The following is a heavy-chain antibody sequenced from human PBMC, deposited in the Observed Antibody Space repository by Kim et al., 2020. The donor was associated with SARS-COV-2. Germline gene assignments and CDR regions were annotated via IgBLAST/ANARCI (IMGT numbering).Heavy chain of an antibody. CDR3: ARTREMATIQEY. CDR2: ISSSSSYT. Sequence: GGSLRLSCAASGFTFSDYYMSWIRQAPGKGLEWVSYISSSSSYTNYADSVKGRFTISRDNAKNSLYLQMNSLRAEDTAVYYCARTREMATIQEYWGQGTLVTVSS. J-gene: IGHJ4*02. D-gene: IGHD5-12*01. V-gene: IGHV3-11*06. CDR1: GFTFSDYY.